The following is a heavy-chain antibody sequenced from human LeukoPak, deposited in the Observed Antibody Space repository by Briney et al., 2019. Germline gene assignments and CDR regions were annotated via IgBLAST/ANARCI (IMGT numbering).Heavy chain of an antibody. CDR3: ARGDQDYDFWSGYYYGMDV. CDR2: ISYDGSNK. J-gene: IGHJ6*02. Sequence: SGGSLRLSCAASGFTFSSYDMHWVRQAPGKGLEWVAVISYDGSNKYYADSVKGRFTISRDNSKNTLYLQMNSLRAEDTAVYYCARGDQDYDFWSGYYYGMDVWGQGTTVTVSS. CDR1: GFTFSSYD. D-gene: IGHD3-3*01. V-gene: IGHV3-30*03.